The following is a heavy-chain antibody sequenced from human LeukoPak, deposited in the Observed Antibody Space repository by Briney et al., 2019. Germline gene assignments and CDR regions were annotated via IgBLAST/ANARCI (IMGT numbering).Heavy chain of an antibody. D-gene: IGHD6-13*01. CDR2: INHSGST. CDR3: ARGGGSSWYPNWFDP. CDR1: GGSFSGYY. Sequence: SETLSLTCAVNGGSFSGYYWSWIRQPPGKGLEWIGEINHSGSTNYNPSLKSRVTISVDTSKNQFSLKLSSVTAADTAVYYCARGGGSSWYPNWFDPWGQGTLVTVSS. J-gene: IGHJ5*02. V-gene: IGHV4-34*01.